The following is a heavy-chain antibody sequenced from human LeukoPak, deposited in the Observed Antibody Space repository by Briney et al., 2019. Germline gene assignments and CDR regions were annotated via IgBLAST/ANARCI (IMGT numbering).Heavy chain of an antibody. J-gene: IGHJ6*02. CDR2: INGGGDDT. CDR3: AKEGSSGWYDYYGLEV. CDR1: GFTFSSYA. Sequence: GGSLRLSCAASGFTFSSYAMSWVRQAPGKGPEWVSVINGGGDDTYYADSVKGRFTISRDNSKNTLYLQMTSLGVGDTAVYYCAKEGSSGWYDYYGLEVWGQGTTATVSS. V-gene: IGHV3-23*01. D-gene: IGHD6-19*01.